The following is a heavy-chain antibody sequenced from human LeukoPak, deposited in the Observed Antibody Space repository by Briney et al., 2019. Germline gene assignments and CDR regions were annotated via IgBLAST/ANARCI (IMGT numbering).Heavy chain of an antibody. CDR3: ARDVGGRRSTPYYFDY. V-gene: IGHV3-48*04. D-gene: IGHD3-16*01. J-gene: IGHJ4*02. CDR1: GFTFSSYS. Sequence: GGSLRLSCAASGFTFSSYSMNWVRQAPGKGLEWVSYISSSSSTIYYADSVKGRFTISRDNAKNSLYLQMNSLRAEDTAVYYCARDVGGRRSTPYYFDYWGQGTLVTVSS. CDR2: ISSSSSTI.